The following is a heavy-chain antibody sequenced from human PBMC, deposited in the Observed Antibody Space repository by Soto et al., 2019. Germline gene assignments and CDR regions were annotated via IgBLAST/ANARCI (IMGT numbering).Heavy chain of an antibody. V-gene: IGHV3-48*03. CDR3: ARAAWSDEGWDH. CDR1: GFSFGEYE. D-gene: IGHD1-26*01. CDR2: INQYGKIT. J-gene: IGHJ4*02. Sequence: VHLVESGGGLVKPGGSLRLSCAASGFSFGEYEMNWVRQAPGQGLEWVSYINQYGKITYYADSVKGRFTISRDDAKNSLFLQMDSLRAEDTALYYCARAAWSDEGWDHWGQGILVTVSS.